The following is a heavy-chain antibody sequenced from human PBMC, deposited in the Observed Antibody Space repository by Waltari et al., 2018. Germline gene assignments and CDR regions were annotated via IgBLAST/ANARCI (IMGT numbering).Heavy chain of an antibody. CDR1: GDVFENYA. V-gene: IGHV1-69*01. D-gene: IGHD4-17*01. CDR3: ARGSKFGDYGDLDY. CDR2: IIPMFNNP. Sequence: VQLVQSGAEVKKPGSSVRVSCKTSGDVFENYAINWVRQAPGKGLEWMGGIIPMFNNPNYAQRFEGTVTITADESTSTGYMELTGLTSEDTAIYYCARGSKFGDYGDLDYWGQGTLVTVS. J-gene: IGHJ4*02.